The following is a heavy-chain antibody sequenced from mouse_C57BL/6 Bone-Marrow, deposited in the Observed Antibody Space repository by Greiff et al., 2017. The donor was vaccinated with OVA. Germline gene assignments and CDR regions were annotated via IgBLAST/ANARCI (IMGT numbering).Heavy chain of an antibody. J-gene: IGHJ1*03. V-gene: IGHV1-69*01. Sequence: VQLQQPGAELVMPGASVKLSCKASGYTFTSYWMHWVKQRPGQGLEWIGEIDPSDSYTNYNQKFKGKSTLTVDQSSSTAYMQLSSLTSEDSAVYYCARAGTSAWYFDVWGTGTTVTVSS. CDR3: ARAGTSAWYFDV. CDR1: GYTFTSYW. D-gene: IGHD2-14*01. CDR2: IDPSDSYT.